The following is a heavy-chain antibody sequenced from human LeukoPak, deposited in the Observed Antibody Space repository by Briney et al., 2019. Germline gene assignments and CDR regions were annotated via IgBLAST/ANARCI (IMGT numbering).Heavy chain of an antibody. D-gene: IGHD3-16*01. J-gene: IGHJ4*02. CDR2: IYYNGDT. CDR1: DDSISSSTYY. Sequence: SETLSLTCTVSDDSISSSTYYWGWIRQPPGKGLEWIGSIYYNGDTYYNPSLKSPVTMSVDTSKRQISLKVFSVTAADTAVYYCARARWGETTAVRYKMVDFWGQGTLVTVSS. V-gene: IGHV4-39*07. CDR3: ARARWGETTAVRYKMVDF.